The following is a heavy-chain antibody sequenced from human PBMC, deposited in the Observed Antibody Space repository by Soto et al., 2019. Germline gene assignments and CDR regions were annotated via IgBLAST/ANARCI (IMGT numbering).Heavy chain of an antibody. V-gene: IGHV3-21*01. D-gene: IGHD6-6*01. CDR1: GFTFRTYN. CDR3: ARQYPSSSRHFVH. CDR2: VSSGSSNI. Sequence: EVELVESGGGLVKPGESLKLSCAASGFTFRTYNMIWVRQAPGKGLEWLASVSSGSSNIYYAASVKGRFTISRDNAQNSLFLQINSLSAEDTAVYYCARQYPSSSRHFVHWGQGTLVTVSA. J-gene: IGHJ4*02.